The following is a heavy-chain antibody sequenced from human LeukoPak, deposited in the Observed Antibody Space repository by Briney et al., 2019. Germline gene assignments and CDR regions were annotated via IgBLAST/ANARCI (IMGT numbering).Heavy chain of an antibody. D-gene: IGHD6-13*01. CDR1: GGSFSGYY. V-gene: IGHV4-34*01. CDR3: ARGRLRQQLVAGAVDY. J-gene: IGHJ4*02. Sequence: SSETLSLTCAVYGGSFSGYYWSWIRQPPGKGLEWIGEINHSGSTNYNPSLKSRVTISVDTSKNQFSLKLSSVTAADTAVYYCARGRLRQQLVAGAVDYWGQGTLVTVSS. CDR2: INHSGST.